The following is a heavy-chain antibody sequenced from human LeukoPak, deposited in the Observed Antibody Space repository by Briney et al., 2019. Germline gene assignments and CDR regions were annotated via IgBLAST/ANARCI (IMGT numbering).Heavy chain of an antibody. CDR1: GFTFSSYA. CDR3: AKDSEYDSSGYCDY. V-gene: IGHV3-23*01. J-gene: IGHJ4*02. CDR2: ISGSGGST. D-gene: IGHD3-22*01. Sequence: RPGRSLRLSCAASGFTFSSYAMSWVRQAPGKGLEWVSAISGSGGSTYYADSVKGRFTISRDNSKNTLYLQMNSLRAEDTAVYYCAKDSEYDSSGYCDYWGQGTLVTVSS.